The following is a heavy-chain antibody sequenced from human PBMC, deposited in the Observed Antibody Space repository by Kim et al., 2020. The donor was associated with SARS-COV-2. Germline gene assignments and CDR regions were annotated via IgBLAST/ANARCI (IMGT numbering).Heavy chain of an antibody. V-gene: IGHV4-34*01. Sequence: SETLSLTCAVYGGSFSGYYWSWICKPPGKGLEWIGEINHSCSTNYNPSLKSRVTISVDTSKNQFSLKLSSVTAAATAVYYCARSMRWLELFDYWGQGTLVTVSS. D-gene: IGHD3-22*01. CDR3: ARSMRWLELFDY. J-gene: IGHJ4*02. CDR2: INHSCST. CDR1: GGSFSGYY.